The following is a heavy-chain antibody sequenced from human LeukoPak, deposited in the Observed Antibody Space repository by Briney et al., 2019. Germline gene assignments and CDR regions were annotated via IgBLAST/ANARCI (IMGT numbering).Heavy chain of an antibody. CDR2: ISSNGGKT. V-gene: IGHV3-64D*06. CDR3: VKSYSSSWYSFDY. J-gene: IGHJ4*02. CDR1: GFTFSGYA. Sequence: GGSLRVSCSASGFTFSGYAMHWVRQAPGRGLEYVSVISSNGGKTYYADSVKGRFTISRDNSKNTLFIQMSSLRAEDTAVYYCVKSYSSSWYSFDYWGQGTLVTVSS. D-gene: IGHD6-13*01.